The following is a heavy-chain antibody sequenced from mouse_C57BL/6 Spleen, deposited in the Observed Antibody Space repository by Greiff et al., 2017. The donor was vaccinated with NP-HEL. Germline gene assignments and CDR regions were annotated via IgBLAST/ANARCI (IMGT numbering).Heavy chain of an antibody. V-gene: IGHV3-1*01. Sequence: EVQLQESGPGMVKPSQSLSLTCTVTGYSITSGYDWHWIRHFPGNKLEWMGYISSSGSTTYNPSLKSRISITHDTSKNHFFLKLNSVTTEDTATYYWARGGYDYYFDYWGQGTTLTVSS. J-gene: IGHJ2*01. CDR1: GYSITSGYD. CDR3: ARGGYDYYFDY. CDR2: ISSSGST. D-gene: IGHD2-2*01.